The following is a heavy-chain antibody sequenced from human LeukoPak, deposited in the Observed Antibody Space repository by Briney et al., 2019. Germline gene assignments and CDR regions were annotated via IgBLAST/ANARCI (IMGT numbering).Heavy chain of an antibody. CDR1: GFTFTSYA. V-gene: IGHV3-30*04. CDR2: ISHDGSNK. Sequence: GGSLRLSCAASGFTFTSYAMHWVRQAPGKGLEWVALISHDGSNKDYGDSVKGRFTISRDNSENTLYLQMNSLKPEDTAVYYCAREGVVGAILGYWGQGSLVTVSP. J-gene: IGHJ4*02. D-gene: IGHD1-26*01. CDR3: AREGVVGAILGY.